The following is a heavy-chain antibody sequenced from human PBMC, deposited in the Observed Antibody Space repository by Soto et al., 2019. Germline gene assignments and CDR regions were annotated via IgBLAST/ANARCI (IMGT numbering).Heavy chain of an antibody. CDR3: ATSGWNDAFDI. D-gene: IGHD3-10*01. J-gene: IGHJ3*02. V-gene: IGHV3-15*01. CDR1: GFTFSNVW. Sequence: EVQLVESGGGLVKPGGSLRLSCAASGFTFSNVWMTWIRQAPGKGLEWVGRIKRKTDGETTDYGAPVKGRFTVSRDDSKNTLYLQMNSLKTEDTGLYYCATSGWNDAFDIWGHGTMVTVSS. CDR2: IKRKTDGETT.